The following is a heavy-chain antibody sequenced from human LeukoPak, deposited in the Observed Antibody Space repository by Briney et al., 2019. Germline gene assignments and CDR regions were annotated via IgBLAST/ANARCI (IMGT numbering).Heavy chain of an antibody. D-gene: IGHD2-15*01. J-gene: IGHJ4*02. V-gene: IGHV3-74*01. Sequence: SGGPLRLSCAASGFTFSSYWMHWVRQAPGKGLLWVSRIDGDGVSTSYADSVKGRFTIPRDNPKKTLYLQMTSLRVDDTALYYCARVGCSDGSCIDYWGQGTLVTVSS. CDR1: GFTFSSYW. CDR3: ARVGCSDGSCIDY. CDR2: IDGDGVST.